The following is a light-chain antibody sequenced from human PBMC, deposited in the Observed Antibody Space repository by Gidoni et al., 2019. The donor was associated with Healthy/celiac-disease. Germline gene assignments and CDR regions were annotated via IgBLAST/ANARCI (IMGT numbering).Light chain of an antibody. J-gene: IGLJ1*01. CDR3: QVWDSSSDHYV. V-gene: IGLV3-21*04. CDR2: YDS. CDR1: NIGSKS. Sequence: SYVLTPPPSVYVPPGKTARITCGGNNIGSKSVHWYQQKPGQAPVLVIYYDSDRPSGIPERFSGSNSGNTATLTISRVEAGDEADYYCQVWDSSSDHYVFGTGTKVTVL.